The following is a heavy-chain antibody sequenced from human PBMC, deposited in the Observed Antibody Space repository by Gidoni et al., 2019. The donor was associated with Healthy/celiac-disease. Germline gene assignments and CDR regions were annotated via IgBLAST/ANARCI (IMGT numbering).Heavy chain of an antibody. D-gene: IGHD3-9*01. Sequence: EVQLVESGGGLVKPGGSLRLSCAASGFTFSSYSMNWVRQAPGKGLEWVSSISSSSSYIYYADSVKGRFTISRDNAKNSLYLQMNSLRAEDTAVYYCARDQETGYYLGAQSVDYWGQGTLVTVSS. CDR1: GFTFSSYS. CDR2: ISSSSSYI. CDR3: ARDQETGYYLGAQSVDY. V-gene: IGHV3-21*01. J-gene: IGHJ4*02.